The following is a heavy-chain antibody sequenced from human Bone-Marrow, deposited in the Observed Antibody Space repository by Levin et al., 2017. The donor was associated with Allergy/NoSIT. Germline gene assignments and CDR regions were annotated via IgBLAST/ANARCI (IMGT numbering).Heavy chain of an antibody. Sequence: GESLKISCEASTYTFAAFYLHWVRQAPGQGLEWVGWINPQSGATKTAQKFQGRVTLTADTSVSTAYMQLSRLTSDDTAIFYCTRGGAVATPLVGAGAYLDLWGPGSVVTVSS. CDR1: TYTFAAFY. D-gene: IGHD5-12*01. CDR2: INPQSGAT. V-gene: IGHV1-2*02. J-gene: IGHJ2*01. CDR3: TRGGAVATPLVGAGAYLDL.